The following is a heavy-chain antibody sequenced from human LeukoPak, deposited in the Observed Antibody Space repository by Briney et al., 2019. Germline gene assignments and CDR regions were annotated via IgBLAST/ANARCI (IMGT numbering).Heavy chain of an antibody. CDR3: ARGGAGRGYSGYGQLDY. D-gene: IGHD5-12*01. V-gene: IGHV3-66*01. Sequence: GGSLRLSCAASGFTFSSYAMSWVRQAPGKGLEWVSVIYSGGSTYYADSVKGRFTISRDSAKNSLFLQMNSLRAEDTAVYYCARGGAGRGYSGYGQLDYWGQGTLVTVSS. J-gene: IGHJ4*02. CDR2: IYSGGST. CDR1: GFTFSSYA.